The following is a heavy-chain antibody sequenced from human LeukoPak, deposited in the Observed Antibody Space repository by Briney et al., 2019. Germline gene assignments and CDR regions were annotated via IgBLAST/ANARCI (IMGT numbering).Heavy chain of an antibody. CDR3: PRHHSSGVVITRWFDP. CDR1: GYSFTRYS. J-gene: IGHJ5*02. Sequence: GESLKISCKVSGYSFTRYSIGWVRQMPGKGLEWMGIIYLGDSDTRSSPSFQGQVTISADKTLSTAYLQWSTPKLSDIAMSHCPRHHSSGVVITRWFDPWGQGTLVTVSS. D-gene: IGHD3-3*01. V-gene: IGHV5-51*01. CDR2: IYLGDSDT.